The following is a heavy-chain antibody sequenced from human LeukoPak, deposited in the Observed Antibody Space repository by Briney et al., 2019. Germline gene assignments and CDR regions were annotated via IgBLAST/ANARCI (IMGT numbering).Heavy chain of an antibody. CDR1: GFTFYHYG. CDR2: INWNGDSI. J-gene: IGHJ3*01. CDR3: ARAAGECSGGSCYSHAFDV. V-gene: IGHV3-20*04. Sequence: GGSLRLSCTASGFTFYHYGMSWVRQAPGKRLEWVSNINWNGDSIGYADSVKGRFTISRDNAKNSLYLQMNRLRAEDTALYYCARAAGECSGGSCYSHAFDVWGQGTRVTVSS. D-gene: IGHD2-15*01.